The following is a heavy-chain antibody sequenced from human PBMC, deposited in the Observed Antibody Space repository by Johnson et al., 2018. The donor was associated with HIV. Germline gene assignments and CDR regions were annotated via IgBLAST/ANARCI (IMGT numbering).Heavy chain of an antibody. J-gene: IGHJ3*02. Sequence: QVQLVESGGGVVQPGRSLRLSCAASGFTFSSYAMHRVRQAPGKGLEWVAVISYDGSNKYYADSVKGRFTISRDNSKNTLYLQMNSLRAEDTAVYYCAKELAADGVDAFDIWGQGTMVTVS. CDR3: AKELAADGVDAFDI. V-gene: IGHV3-30-3*01. CDR1: GFTFSSYA. CDR2: ISYDGSNK. D-gene: IGHD6-13*01.